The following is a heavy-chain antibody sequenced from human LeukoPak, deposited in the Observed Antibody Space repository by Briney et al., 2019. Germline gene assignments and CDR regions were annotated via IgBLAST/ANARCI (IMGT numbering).Heavy chain of an antibody. CDR2: IYPNTGGT. J-gene: IGHJ3*01. CDR3: ARTPIHYDSSGSTWGAFDL. D-gene: IGHD3-22*01. CDR1: GYTFTAYY. V-gene: IGHV1-2*02. Sequence: ASVKVSCKASGYTFTAYYLHWVRQAPGQGLEWMAWIYPNTGGTKYAQRFQGRVTLTRDTSISAAYMELNRLISDDTAVYYCARTPIHYDSSGSTWGAFDLWGQGTMVTVSS.